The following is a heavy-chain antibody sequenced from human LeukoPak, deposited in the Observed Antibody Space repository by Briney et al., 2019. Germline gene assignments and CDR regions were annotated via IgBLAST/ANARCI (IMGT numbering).Heavy chain of an antibody. CDR2: IYYSGNN. D-gene: IGHD2-2*02. CDR1: GGSISSSSNY. CDR3: ARARDIVVVPAAIGLNWFDP. V-gene: IGHV4-39*01. Sequence: PSETLSLTCTVSGGSISSSSNYWGWIRQPPGKGLEWIGSIYYSGNNYCNPSLKSRVTISVDTSKNQFSLNLTSVTAADTAVYYCARARDIVVVPAAIGLNWFDPWGQGTLVTVSS. J-gene: IGHJ5*02.